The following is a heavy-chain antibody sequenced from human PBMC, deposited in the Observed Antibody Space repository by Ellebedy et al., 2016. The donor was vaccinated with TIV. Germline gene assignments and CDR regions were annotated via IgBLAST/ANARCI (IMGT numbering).Heavy chain of an antibody. V-gene: IGHV3-30*02. D-gene: IGHD3-16*01. CDR1: GLMFSNYD. J-gene: IGHJ4*02. CDR2: IRFDGARN. Sequence: PGGSLRLSCAASGLMFSNYDMHWVRQAPGKGLEWVAYIRFDGARNFYTDSVKGRFTISRDNSKNTLFLQMNSLSLEDTAVYYCAKAGPLGHLGSSDYWGQGTLVAVSS. CDR3: AKAGPLGHLGSSDY.